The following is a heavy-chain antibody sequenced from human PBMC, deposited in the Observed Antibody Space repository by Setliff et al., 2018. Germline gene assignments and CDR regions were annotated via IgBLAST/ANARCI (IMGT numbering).Heavy chain of an antibody. V-gene: IGHV4-61*09. Sequence: SETLSLTCNVSGVSIANTASYWSWIRQPAGKTLEWIGQVYVGGNTYYNPSFESRVIISVDTFRSQFSLQLTSVTAADTAIYYCARQGASGAPHYWGQGTLVTVSS. D-gene: IGHD6-13*01. CDR1: GVSIANTASY. CDR3: ARQGASGAPHY. J-gene: IGHJ4*02. CDR2: VYVGGNT.